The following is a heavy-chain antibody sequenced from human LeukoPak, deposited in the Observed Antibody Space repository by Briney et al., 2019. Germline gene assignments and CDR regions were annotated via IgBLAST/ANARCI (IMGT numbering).Heavy chain of an antibody. J-gene: IGHJ4*02. V-gene: IGHV1-2*02. CDR3: ARDSSSRPFDY. CDR2: INPNTGGT. Sequence: ASVKVSCKASGYTFTGYYIHWVRQAPGQPLECMGWINPNTGGTNYAQRFQGRVTMTRDTSISTAYMDLSSLRSDDTALYYCARDSSSRPFDYWGQGTLVTVSS. CDR1: GYTFTGYY. D-gene: IGHD6-13*01.